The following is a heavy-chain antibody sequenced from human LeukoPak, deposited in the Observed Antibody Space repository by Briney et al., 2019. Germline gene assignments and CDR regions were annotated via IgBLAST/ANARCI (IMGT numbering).Heavy chain of an antibody. Sequence: ASVKVSCKASGYTFTDYYMHWVRQAPGQGFEWMGWINPNSGDINYAQKFQGRVTMTRDTSISTAHMELSRLRSDDTAVYYCARANFLYCSSTTCLFDYWGQGTLVIVSS. J-gene: IGHJ4*02. V-gene: IGHV1-2*02. CDR1: GYTFTDYY. D-gene: IGHD2-2*01. CDR2: INPNSGDI. CDR3: ARANFLYCSSTTCLFDY.